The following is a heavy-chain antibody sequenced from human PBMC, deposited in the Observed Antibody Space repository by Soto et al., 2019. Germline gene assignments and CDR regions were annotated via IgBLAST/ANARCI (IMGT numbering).Heavy chain of an antibody. Sequence: SETLSLTCTVSGGSISSSSYYWGWIRQPPGKGLEWIGRISQSGSTNYNPSLMSRVTMSVDKSKKYFSLKLDSVSAADTAVYYCGAHAGATYGPLDYWGRGTLVTVSS. V-gene: IGHV4-39*07. CDR2: ISQSGST. CDR1: GGSISSSSYY. D-gene: IGHD4-17*01. CDR3: GAHAGATYGPLDY. J-gene: IGHJ4*02.